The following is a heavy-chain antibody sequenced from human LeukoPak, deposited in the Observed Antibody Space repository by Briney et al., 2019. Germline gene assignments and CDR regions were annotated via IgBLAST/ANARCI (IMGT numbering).Heavy chain of an antibody. J-gene: IGHJ3*02. Sequence: SETLSLTCTVSGGSISSNGYYWAWFRQPPGKGLEWIGSIYYSGGTYYNPSLKSRVTISVDTSKNQFSLKLSSVTAADTAVYYCARETPNDSSGYYYAFDIWGQGTMVTVSS. D-gene: IGHD3-22*01. CDR1: GGSISSNGYY. V-gene: IGHV4-39*07. CDR3: ARETPNDSSGYYYAFDI. CDR2: IYYSGGT.